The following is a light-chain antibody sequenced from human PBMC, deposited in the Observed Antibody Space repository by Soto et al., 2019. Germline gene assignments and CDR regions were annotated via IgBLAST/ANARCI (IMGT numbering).Light chain of an antibody. J-gene: IGLJ2*01. V-gene: IGLV2-8*01. CDR3: SGYAGSNDFVV. CDR2: EFN. CDR1: SSDVGNYNY. Sequence: QSVLTQPPSASGSPGQSVTISCTGTSSDVGNYNYVSWYQQHPGKAPKLVIYEFNKRPSGVPDRFSGSKSGNTASLTVSGLQAEDEADYFCSGYAGSNDFVVFGGGTKLTVL.